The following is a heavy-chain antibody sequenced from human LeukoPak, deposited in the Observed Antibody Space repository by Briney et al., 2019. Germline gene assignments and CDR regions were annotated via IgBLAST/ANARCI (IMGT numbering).Heavy chain of an antibody. CDR3: ARNYHGSGSTAFDI. J-gene: IGHJ3*02. CDR1: GFTFADYG. V-gene: IGHV3-20*01. CDR2: INANGGST. Sequence: AGSLRLSCAASGFTFADYGMSWVRQAPGKWIEWVSGINANGGSTGYRDSMKGRFTISRDNAKNSLYLQMNSLRVEDTALYHCARNYHGSGSTAFDIWGQGTMVTVSS. D-gene: IGHD3-10*01.